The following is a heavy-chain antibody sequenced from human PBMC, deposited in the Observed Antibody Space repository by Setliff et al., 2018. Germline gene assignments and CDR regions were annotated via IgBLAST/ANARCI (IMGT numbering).Heavy chain of an antibody. D-gene: IGHD3-22*01. CDR3: ARAHTWSLPNDNSGYPGWFDP. Sequence: SETLSLTCTVSGGSSPSSSYYWGWIRQPPGKGLEWIGSIYYSGSTYYNPSLKSRVTMSVDTSKNHVSLRLSSVTAADTAVYYCARAHTWSLPNDNSGYPGWFDPWGQGTLVTVSS. CDR2: IYYSGST. J-gene: IGHJ5*02. CDR1: GGSSPSSSYY. V-gene: IGHV4-39*02.